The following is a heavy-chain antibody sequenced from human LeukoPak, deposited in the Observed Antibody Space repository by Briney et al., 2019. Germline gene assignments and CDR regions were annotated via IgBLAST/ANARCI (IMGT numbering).Heavy chain of an antibody. Sequence: PGGSLRLSCAASGFTFSNYGMHWVRQAPGKGLEWVAFIRYDASNKYYADSVKGRFTISRDNSKNTLYLQMNSLRSEDTAMYYCAKVPHSGYFEPIENWGQGTLVSVSS. J-gene: IGHJ4*02. CDR2: IRYDASNK. CDR1: GFTFSNYG. V-gene: IGHV3-30*02. D-gene: IGHD5-12*01. CDR3: AKVPHSGYFEPIEN.